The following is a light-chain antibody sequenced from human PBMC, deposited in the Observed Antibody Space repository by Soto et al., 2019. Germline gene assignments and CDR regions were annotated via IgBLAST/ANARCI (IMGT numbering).Light chain of an antibody. J-gene: IGKJ5*01. CDR1: QSLLHSNGYNY. Sequence: IVMTQSQVSLPVTPGEAASISCRSSQSLLHSNGYNYLDWYVQKPGQSPQVLLFLGSTRASGVPDRFSGSGSGTDFTLKISKVEAEDVGIYYCMQCLQTPITFGQGTRLEIK. CDR3: MQCLQTPIT. CDR2: LGS. V-gene: IGKV2-28*01.